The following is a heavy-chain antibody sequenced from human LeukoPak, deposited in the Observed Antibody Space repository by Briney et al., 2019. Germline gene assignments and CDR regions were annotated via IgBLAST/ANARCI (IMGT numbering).Heavy chain of an antibody. CDR1: GFTFSNYG. CDR2: IRHDGSNE. V-gene: IGHV3-30*02. J-gene: IGHJ5*02. D-gene: IGHD2-15*01. CDR3: AKSVGGYCSGGTCSGDWFDP. Sequence: GGSLRLSCAASGFTFSNYGMHWVRQAPGKGLEWVAFIRHDGSNEYYADSVKGRFTISRDNSKNTLYQQMNSLRAEDTAVFYCAKSVGGYCSGGTCSGDWFDPWGQGTLVTVSS.